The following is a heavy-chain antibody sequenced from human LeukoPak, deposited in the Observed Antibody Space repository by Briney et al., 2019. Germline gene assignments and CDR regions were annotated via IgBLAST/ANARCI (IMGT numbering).Heavy chain of an antibody. D-gene: IGHD2-2*01. Sequence: PGGSLSLSCAASGLTFSNYLMSWVRQAPGKGLECVANIKEDGSEKYYADSVKGRFTISRDNANNSLSLQMNSLRAEDTAVYYCARAGTTRGSQYWGQGTLVTVSS. CDR1: GLTFSNYL. CDR2: IKEDGSEK. J-gene: IGHJ4*02. CDR3: ARAGTTRGSQY. V-gene: IGHV3-7*03.